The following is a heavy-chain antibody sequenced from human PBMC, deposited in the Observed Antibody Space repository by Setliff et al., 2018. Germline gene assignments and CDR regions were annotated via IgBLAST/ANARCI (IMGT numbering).Heavy chain of an antibody. J-gene: IGHJ4*02. CDR2: IRSKAYGGTT. CDR3: TRILGSYGYGVGSYRYHDY. Sequence: GGSLRLSCTASGFTFGDYAMSWVRQAPGKGLEWVGFIRSKAYGGTTEYAASVKGRFTISRDDSKSIAYLQVNSLKTEDTAVYYCTRILGSYGYGVGSYRYHDYWGQGTLVTVSS. V-gene: IGHV3-49*04. D-gene: IGHD3-16*02. CDR1: GFTFGDYA.